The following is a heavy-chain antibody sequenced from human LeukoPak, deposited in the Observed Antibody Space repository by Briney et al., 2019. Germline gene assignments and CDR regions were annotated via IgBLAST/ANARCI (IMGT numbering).Heavy chain of an antibody. CDR3: ARPVDY. CDR2: ISFDGRIG. V-gene: IGHV3-30*04. J-gene: IGHJ4*02. CDR1: GFTFTGFTFTTYA. Sequence: PGESLRLSCAVSGFTFTGFTFTTYAMHWVRQAPGKGLEWLAVISFDGRIGYYADSVKGRFTISRDNSKNTLYLQMNSLRAEDTAVYYCARPVDYWGQGTLVTVSS.